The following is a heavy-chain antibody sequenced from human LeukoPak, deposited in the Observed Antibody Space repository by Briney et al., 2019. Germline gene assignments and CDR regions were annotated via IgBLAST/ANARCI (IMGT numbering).Heavy chain of an antibody. Sequence: PGGSLRLSCAASGFTFINYWMSWVRRAPGKGLEWVANIKGDGSQKYYVDSVGGRFTISRDNAKNSLYLQMNSLRAEDTAVHYCARDTGRSSSTSYNWFDPWGQGTLVTVSS. J-gene: IGHJ5*02. V-gene: IGHV3-7*01. CDR3: ARDTGRSSSTSYNWFDP. CDR1: GFTFINYW. CDR2: IKGDGSQK. D-gene: IGHD6-13*01.